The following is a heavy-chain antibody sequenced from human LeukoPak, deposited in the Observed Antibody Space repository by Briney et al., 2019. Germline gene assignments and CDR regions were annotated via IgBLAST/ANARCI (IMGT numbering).Heavy chain of an antibody. CDR2: ISSSSSTI. Sequence: GGSLKLSSAASGSTFSSYSMNWVRQAPGKGLEWVSYISSSSSTIYYADSVKGRFTISRDNAKNSLYLQMNSLRAEDTAVYYCARDTAMVRGVIIPPYWGQGTLVTVSS. V-gene: IGHV3-48*01. CDR3: ARDTAMVRGVIIPPY. J-gene: IGHJ4*02. D-gene: IGHD3-10*01. CDR1: GSTFSSYS.